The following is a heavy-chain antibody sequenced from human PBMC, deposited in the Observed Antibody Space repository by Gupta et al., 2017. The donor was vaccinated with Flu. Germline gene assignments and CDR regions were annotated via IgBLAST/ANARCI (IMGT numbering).Heavy chain of an antibody. D-gene: IGHD3-16*01. J-gene: IGHJ4*02. CDR3: ARGHWAN. Sequence: EVQLVESGGGFVQPGGSLRLSCAASGFTISSYDMSWVRQAPGRRLEWVSFISSRGVIHYGDPVSGDPVRGRFTISRDNAKNSLYLQMSGLRDEDTAVYYCARGHWANWGQGTLVTVSS. CDR1: GFTISSYD. V-gene: IGHV3-48*03. CDR2: ISSRGVIH.